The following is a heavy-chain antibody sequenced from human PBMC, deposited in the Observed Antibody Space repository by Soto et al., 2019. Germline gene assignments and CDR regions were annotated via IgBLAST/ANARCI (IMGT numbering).Heavy chain of an antibody. CDR3: ASRHYYDSSGYYSFDY. D-gene: IGHD3-22*01. CDR2: IYYSGST. J-gene: IGHJ4*02. Sequence: SETLSLTCTVSGGSISSYYWSWIRQPPGKGLEWIGYIYYSGSTNYNPSLKSRVTISVDTSKNQFSLKLSSVTAADTAVYFCASRHYYDSSGYYSFDYWGQGTLVTVSS. CDR1: GGSISSYY. V-gene: IGHV4-59*08.